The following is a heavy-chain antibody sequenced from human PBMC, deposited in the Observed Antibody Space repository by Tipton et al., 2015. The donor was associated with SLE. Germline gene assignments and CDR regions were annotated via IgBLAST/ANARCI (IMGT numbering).Heavy chain of an antibody. D-gene: IGHD1-1*01. V-gene: IGHV4-59*01. CDR3: ARDRPQLTSCTTGTTCYEEGFDY. J-gene: IGHJ4*02. CDR1: GGSISSKY. CDR2: LFYSGNT. Sequence: TLSLTCTVSGGSISSKYWSWIRQPPGKGLEWIGYLFYSGNTNYSPSLKSRVTISLDASKNRFSLKLYSVTAADTAVYYCARDRPQLTSCTTGTTCYEEGFDYWGQGALVTVSS.